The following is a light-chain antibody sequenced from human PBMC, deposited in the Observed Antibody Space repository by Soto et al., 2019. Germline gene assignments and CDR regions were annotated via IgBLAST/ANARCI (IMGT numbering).Light chain of an antibody. CDR2: DVS. CDR3: SSYTSSSTLWV. CDR1: SSDVGGYNY. J-gene: IGLJ1*01. V-gene: IGLV2-14*01. Sequence: HSALTQPASVSGSPGQSITISCTGTSSDVGGYNYVSWYQQHPGKAPKLMIYDVSNRPLGVSNRFSGSKSGNTASLTISGLQAEDEADYYCSSYTSSSTLWVFGTGTKVTVL.